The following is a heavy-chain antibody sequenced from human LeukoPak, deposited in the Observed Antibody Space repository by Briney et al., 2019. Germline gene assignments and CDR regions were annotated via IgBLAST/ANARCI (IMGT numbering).Heavy chain of an antibody. J-gene: IGHJ4*02. CDR2: ISGSGGST. Sequence: PGGSLRLSCAASGFTFSSYAMSWVRQAPGKGLEWVSAISGSGGSTYYADSVKGRLTISRDNSKNTLYLQMNSLRAEDTAVYYCAKSVVRGVTLPDYWGQGTLVTVSS. D-gene: IGHD3-10*01. V-gene: IGHV3-23*01. CDR1: GFTFSSYA. CDR3: AKSVVRGVTLPDY.